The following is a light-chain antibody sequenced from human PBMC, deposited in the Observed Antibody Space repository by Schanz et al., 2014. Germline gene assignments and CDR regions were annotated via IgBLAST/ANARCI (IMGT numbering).Light chain of an antibody. V-gene: IGKV3-20*01. CDR1: QPVSSF. J-gene: IGKJ2*01. CDR2: GTS. Sequence: EIVLTQSPATLSLSPGERATLSCRASQPVSSFLAWYQQKPGQAPRLLIYGTSIRATGIPDRFSGSGSGTDFTLTISRLEPEDFAVYFCQHYGSSPPYTFGQGTKLEIK. CDR3: QHYGSSPPYT.